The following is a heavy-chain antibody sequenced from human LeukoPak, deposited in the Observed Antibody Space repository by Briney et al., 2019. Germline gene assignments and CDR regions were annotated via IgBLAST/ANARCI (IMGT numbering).Heavy chain of an antibody. Sequence: ASVKVSCKASGYTFTSYAMHWVRQAPGQRLEWMGWINAGNGNTKYSQEFQGRVAITRDTSASTAYMELRSLRSDDTAVYYCARRGELQNFDYWGQGTLVTVSS. D-gene: IGHD1-26*01. CDR1: GYTFTSYA. CDR3: ARRGELQNFDY. J-gene: IGHJ4*02. V-gene: IGHV1-3*01. CDR2: INAGNGNT.